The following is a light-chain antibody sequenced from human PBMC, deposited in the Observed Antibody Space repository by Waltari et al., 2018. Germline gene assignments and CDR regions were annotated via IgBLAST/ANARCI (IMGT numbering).Light chain of an antibody. Sequence: DIQMTQSPSSLSASVGDRATLTCRASRDISNFLGWFQQKPGKAPKSLSYGASRLQSGVPSKFSGSGYGTDFTLTITSLQPEDFATYYCQQYHSYPPTFGPGTKVDVK. J-gene: IGKJ3*01. CDR2: GAS. V-gene: IGKV1-16*02. CDR1: RDISNF. CDR3: QQYHSYPPT.